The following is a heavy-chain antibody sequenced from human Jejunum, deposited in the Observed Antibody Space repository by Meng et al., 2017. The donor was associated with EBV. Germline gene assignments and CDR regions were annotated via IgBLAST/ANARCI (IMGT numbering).Heavy chain of an antibody. Sequence: QVQLLESGGGLVKPGGSLGRSCAASGFSFSDYYMGWIRQAPGKGLEWVSYISSGSGSTLYYADSVGGRFTISRDNAKNSLYLQMNSLRAEDTAVYYCAASAVVAPHYWGQGTLVTVSS. J-gene: IGHJ4*02. D-gene: IGHD2-15*01. V-gene: IGHV3-11*01. CDR1: GFSFSDYY. CDR2: ISSGSGSTL. CDR3: AASAVVAPHY.